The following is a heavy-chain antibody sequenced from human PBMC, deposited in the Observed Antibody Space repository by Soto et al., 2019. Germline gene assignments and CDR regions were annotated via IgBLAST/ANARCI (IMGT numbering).Heavy chain of an antibody. CDR2: IYYSGST. Sequence: QVQLQESGPGLVKPSETLSRTCTVSGGSISSHYWSWIRQPPGKGLEWIGYIYYSGSTKYNPSLESRVTISVDTSKNQFSLKLRSVTAADTAVYYCARDRGYYGSGSYYPPEDWGQGTLVTVSS. CDR3: ARDRGYYGSGSYYPPED. V-gene: IGHV4-59*11. D-gene: IGHD3-10*01. CDR1: GGSISSHY. J-gene: IGHJ4*02.